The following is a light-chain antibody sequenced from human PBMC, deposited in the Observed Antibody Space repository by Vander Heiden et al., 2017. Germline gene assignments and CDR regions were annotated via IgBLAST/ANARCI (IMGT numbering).Light chain of an antibody. CDR1: RSNIGAGFD. V-gene: IGLV1-40*01. CDR2: GKS. J-gene: IGLJ3*02. Sequence: SVLTPPPAVSAAPGQRVTISCTGSRSNIGAGFDVHWYQQLPGAAPKLLIYGKSNQPSGVPDRFSDSKSGTSASLAITGLQAEDEADYYCPAYDGSLSAWVFGGGAKLTV. CDR3: PAYDGSLSAWV.